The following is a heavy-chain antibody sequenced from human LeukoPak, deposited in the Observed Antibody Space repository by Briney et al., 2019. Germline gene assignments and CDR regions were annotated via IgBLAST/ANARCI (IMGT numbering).Heavy chain of an antibody. J-gene: IGHJ4*02. V-gene: IGHV3-23*01. D-gene: IGHD3-10*01. CDR1: GFTFSNHG. CDR2: ISPSGDIT. CDR3: AKDDAWLRFGE. Sequence: GGTLRLSCAASGFTFSNHGMNWVRQAPGKGLEWASGISPSGDITYYADSVKGRFTISRDNSKNTPYLEVISLTAEDTAVYYCAKDDAWLRFGEWSQGTLVTVSS.